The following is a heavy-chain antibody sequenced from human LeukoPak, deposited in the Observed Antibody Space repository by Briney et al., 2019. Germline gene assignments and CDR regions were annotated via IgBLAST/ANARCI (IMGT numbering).Heavy chain of an antibody. J-gene: IGHJ4*02. CDR3: ARAPYSSSWYPLDY. Sequence: PSETLSLTCAVYGGSFSGYYWSWIRQPPGKGLEWIGEINHSGSTNYNPSLKSRVTISVDTPKNQFSLKLSSVTAADTAVYYCARAPYSSSWYPLDYWGQGTLVTVSS. CDR1: GGSFSGYY. D-gene: IGHD6-13*01. V-gene: IGHV4-34*01. CDR2: INHSGST.